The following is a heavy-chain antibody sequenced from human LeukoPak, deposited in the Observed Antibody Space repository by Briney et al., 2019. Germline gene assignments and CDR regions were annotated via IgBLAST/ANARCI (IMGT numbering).Heavy chain of an antibody. V-gene: IGHV1-2*06. CDR2: INPNSGGT. D-gene: IGHD2-2*01. Sequence: ASVKVSCKASGYTFTGYYMHWVRQAPGQGLEWMGRINPNSGGTNYAQTFQGRVTMTRDTSISTAYMELSRLRSDDTAVYYCAREQDIVVVPAGFDPWGQGTLVTVSS. J-gene: IGHJ5*02. CDR1: GYTFTGYY. CDR3: AREQDIVVVPAGFDP.